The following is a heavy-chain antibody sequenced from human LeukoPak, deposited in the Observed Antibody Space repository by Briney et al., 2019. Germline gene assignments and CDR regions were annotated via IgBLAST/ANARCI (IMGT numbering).Heavy chain of an antibody. J-gene: IGHJ6*02. D-gene: IGHD2-15*01. CDR2: ISSSSSYM. CDR3: ARDRNSFMDYYYGMDV. Sequence: PGGSLRLSCAASGFTFSSYSMNWVRQAPGKGLEWVSSISSSSSYMYYADSVKGRFTISRDNAKNSLFLQMNSLRAEDTAVYYCARDRNSFMDYYYGMDVWGQGTTVTVSS. V-gene: IGHV3-21*01. CDR1: GFTFSSYS.